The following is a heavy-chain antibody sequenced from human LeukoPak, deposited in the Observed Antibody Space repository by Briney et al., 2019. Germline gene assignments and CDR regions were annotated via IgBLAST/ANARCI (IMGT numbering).Heavy chain of an antibody. D-gene: IGHD4-17*01. CDR2: ITADDGGT. Sequence: PGGSLRLSCAASGFSFGSSVMSWVRQAPGKGLEWVSAITADDGGTNHADPMKGRFTISIDNSKSTLYLQMNSLRAEDTAVYYCVKEDHYGDYVQIDHWGQGTLVTVSS. V-gene: IGHV3-23*01. J-gene: IGHJ4*02. CDR1: GFSFGSSV. CDR3: VKEDHYGDYVQIDH.